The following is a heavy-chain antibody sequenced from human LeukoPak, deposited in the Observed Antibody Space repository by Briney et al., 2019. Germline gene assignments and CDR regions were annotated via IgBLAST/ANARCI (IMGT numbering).Heavy chain of an antibody. CDR2: IYHSGNT. CDR3: ARVVVGAMNRLDP. V-gene: IGHV4-4*02. J-gene: IGHJ5*02. Sequence: PGGSLRLSCAASGFTFSSYSMNWVRQAPGKGLEWIGEIYHSGNTNYNPSLKSRASISVDKSKNQFSLNLSSVTAADTAVYYCARVVVGAMNRLDPWGQGALVTVSS. D-gene: IGHD1-26*01. CDR1: GFTFSSYSM.